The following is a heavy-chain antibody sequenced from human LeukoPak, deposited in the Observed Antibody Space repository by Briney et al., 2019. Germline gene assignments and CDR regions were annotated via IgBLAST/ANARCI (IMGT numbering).Heavy chain of an antibody. CDR2: IIPILGIA. J-gene: IGHJ4*02. V-gene: IGHV1-69*04. CDR3: AREISTPMGNFDY. Sequence: SVKVSCKASGGTFSSYATSWVRQAPGQGLEWMGRIIPILGIANYAQKFQGRVTITADKSTSTAYMELSSLRSEDTAVYYCAREISTPMGNFDYWGQGTLVTVSS. D-gene: IGHD3-10*01. CDR1: GGTFSSYA.